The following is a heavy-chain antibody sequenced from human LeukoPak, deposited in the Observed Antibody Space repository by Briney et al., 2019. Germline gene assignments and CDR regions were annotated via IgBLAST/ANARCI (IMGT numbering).Heavy chain of an antibody. CDR1: GGSFSGYY. Sequence: NPSETLSLTCAVYGGSFSGYYWSWIRRPPGKGLEWIGEINHSGSTNYNPSLKSRVTISVDTSKNQFSLKLSSVTAADTAVYYCARHLNYGGNAYYYYGMDVWGQGTTVTVSS. CDR3: ARHLNYGGNAYYYYGMDV. CDR2: INHSGST. J-gene: IGHJ6*02. V-gene: IGHV4-34*01. D-gene: IGHD4-17*01.